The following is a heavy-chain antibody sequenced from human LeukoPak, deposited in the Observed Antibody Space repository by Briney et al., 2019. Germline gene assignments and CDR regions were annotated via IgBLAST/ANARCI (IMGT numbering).Heavy chain of an antibody. J-gene: IGHJ6*03. D-gene: IGHD1-26*01. V-gene: IGHV1-69*05. CDR2: IIHIFGTA. CDR3: ARGLGAPGYMDV. Sequence: ASVKVSCKASGGTFSSYAISWVRQAPGQGLEWMGGIIHIFGTANYAQKFQGRVTITTDESTSTAYMELGSLRSEDTAVYYCARGLGAPGYMDVWGKGTTVTVSS. CDR1: GGTFSSYA.